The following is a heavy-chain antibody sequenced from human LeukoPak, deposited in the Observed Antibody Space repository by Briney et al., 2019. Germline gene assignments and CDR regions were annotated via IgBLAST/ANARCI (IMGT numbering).Heavy chain of an antibody. Sequence: GGSLRLSCAASGFTFNSYSMNWVRQAPGKGLEWVSHISSTSGTIHYADSVKGRFTISRDNAKNSLYLQMNSLRAEDTAVYYCVRDRPGSMDVWGRGTTVTVSS. CDR3: VRDRPGSMDV. CDR1: GFTFNSYS. CDR2: ISSTSGTI. V-gene: IGHV3-48*01. D-gene: IGHD3-10*01. J-gene: IGHJ6*02.